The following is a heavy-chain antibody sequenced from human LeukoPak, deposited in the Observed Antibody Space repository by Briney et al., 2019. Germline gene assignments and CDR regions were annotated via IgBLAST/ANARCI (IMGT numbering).Heavy chain of an antibody. Sequence: ASVRVSCKVSGYTLTELSMHWVRQAPGKGLEWMGGFDPEDGETIYAQKFQGRVTMTEDTSTDTAYMELSSLRSEDTAVYYCATPASRPWLLDCWGQGTLVTVSS. V-gene: IGHV1-24*01. CDR2: FDPEDGET. J-gene: IGHJ4*02. CDR1: GYTLTELS. D-gene: IGHD6-19*01. CDR3: ATPASRPWLLDC.